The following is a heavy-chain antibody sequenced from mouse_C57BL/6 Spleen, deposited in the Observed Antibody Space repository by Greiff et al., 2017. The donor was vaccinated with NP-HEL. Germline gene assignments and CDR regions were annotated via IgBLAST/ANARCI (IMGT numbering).Heavy chain of an antibody. V-gene: IGHV5-6*02. Sequence: EVKLVESGGDLVKPGGSLKLSCAASGFTFSSYGMSWVRQTPDKRLEWVATISSGGSYTYYPDSLKGRFTISRDNAKNTLYLQMSSLKSEDTAMYYCARQGSGYVGFAYWGQGTLVTVSA. CDR3: ARQGSGYVGFAY. CDR1: GFTFSSYG. CDR2: ISSGGSYT. D-gene: IGHD3-2*02. J-gene: IGHJ3*01.